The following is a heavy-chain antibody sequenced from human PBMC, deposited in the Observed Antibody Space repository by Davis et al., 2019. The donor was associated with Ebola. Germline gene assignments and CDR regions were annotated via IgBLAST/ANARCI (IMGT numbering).Heavy chain of an antibody. CDR2: IYTDGRT. V-gene: IGHV3-53*01. CDR3: ARDDISSSLYFYGMDV. J-gene: IGHJ6*04. Sequence: GESLKISCAASGFIVSDKYISWVRQAPGKGLEWVSVIYTDGRTYYADSVKGRFTISRDNSKNTLYLQMNSLRAEDTAVYYCARDDISSSLYFYGMDVWGKGTTVTVSS. CDR1: GFIVSDKY. D-gene: IGHD6-13*01.